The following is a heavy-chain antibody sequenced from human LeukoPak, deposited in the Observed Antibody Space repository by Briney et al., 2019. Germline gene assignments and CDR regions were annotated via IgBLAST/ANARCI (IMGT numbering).Heavy chain of an antibody. J-gene: IGHJ4*02. Sequence: GGSLRLSCAASGFTFSSHAMNWDRQAPGKGLEWVSSIIDTGGRTYYADSVKGRFIISRDNSKNTLYLQMNSLRAEDTAVYYCAKDPSGGVAAASWGQGTLVTVSS. D-gene: IGHD6-13*01. CDR1: GFTFSSHA. V-gene: IGHV3-23*01. CDR3: AKDPSGGVAAAS. CDR2: IIDTGGRT.